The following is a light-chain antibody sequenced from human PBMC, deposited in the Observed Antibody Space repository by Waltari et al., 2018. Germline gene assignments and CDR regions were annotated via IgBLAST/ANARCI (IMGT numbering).Light chain of an antibody. CDR2: TNS. CDR3: ASWDDSLIGPG. V-gene: IGLV1-44*01. J-gene: IGLJ2*01. Sequence: QSVLTQPPSASGTPGQTVTIPCSGTTPNIGYNTFTWFQQFPGAAPTLHIYTNSQRPSGVPARFSASKSGTSASLVISRLQSEDEADYYCASWDDSLIGPGFGGGTKLTVL. CDR1: TPNIGYNT.